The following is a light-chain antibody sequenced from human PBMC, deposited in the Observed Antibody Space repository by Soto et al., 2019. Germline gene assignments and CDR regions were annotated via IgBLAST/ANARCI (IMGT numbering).Light chain of an antibody. V-gene: IGKV1-5*01. CDR1: QRMSAW. J-gene: IGKJ1*01. Sequence: DIQMTQSPTTLSASVGDRVIITCRASQRMSAWLAWYQQKPGKAPTLLICDASSLENGVPSRFSGSGSGTDFTLTISSLQPNDFATYYCQQYDTYPWTFGQGTKVEIK. CDR2: DAS. CDR3: QQYDTYPWT.